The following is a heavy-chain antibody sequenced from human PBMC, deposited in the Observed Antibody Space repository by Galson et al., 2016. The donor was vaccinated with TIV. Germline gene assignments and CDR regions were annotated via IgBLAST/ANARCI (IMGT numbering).Heavy chain of an antibody. D-gene: IGHD4-23*01. CDR1: GSPVSDNY. Sequence: SLRLSCAASGSPVSDNYMTWVRRAPGKGLEWVSIIHTGGNTNYADSVRGRFTISRDNAKNTVYLQMSRLRAEDAAVYYCARERRHCGNECFLQYYYGMDVWGQGTLVTVSS. J-gene: IGHJ6*02. CDR3: ARERRHCGNECFLQYYYGMDV. V-gene: IGHV3-66*02. CDR2: IHTGGNT.